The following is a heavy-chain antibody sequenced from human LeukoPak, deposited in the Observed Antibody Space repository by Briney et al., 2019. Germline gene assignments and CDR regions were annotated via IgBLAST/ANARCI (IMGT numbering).Heavy chain of an antibody. J-gene: IGHJ4*02. CDR2: IYSDGST. Sequence: GGSLRLSCAASGFTVRSAYVTWVRQPPGKGLEWVSVIYSDGSTYYTDSVKGRFTISRDTSKNTLYLQMSSLRADDTAVYYCARGYCSGGTCYTQEYYFDYWGQGTLVTVSS. D-gene: IGHD2-15*01. V-gene: IGHV3-53*01. CDR1: GFTVRSAY. CDR3: ARGYCSGGTCYTQEYYFDY.